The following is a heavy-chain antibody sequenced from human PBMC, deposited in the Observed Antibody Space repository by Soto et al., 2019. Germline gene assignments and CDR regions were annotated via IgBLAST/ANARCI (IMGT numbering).Heavy chain of an antibody. CDR1: GGSISSYY. V-gene: IGHV4-59*12. J-gene: IGHJ4*02. D-gene: IGHD3-10*01. CDR2: IYYSGST. CDR3: AREVPGDYFDY. Sequence: SETLSLTCTVSGGSISSYYWSWIRQPPGKGLEWIGYIYYSGSTNYNPSLKSRVTISVDTSKNQFSLKLSSVTAADTAVYYCAREVPGDYFDYWGQGTLVTVSS.